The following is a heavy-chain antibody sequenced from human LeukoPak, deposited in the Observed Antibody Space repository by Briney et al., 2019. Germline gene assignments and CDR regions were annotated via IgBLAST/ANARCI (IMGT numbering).Heavy chain of an antibody. CDR1: GFTFSSYS. CDR2: ISSSSSTI. CDR3: ARESYDSSGYYFDY. Sequence: PGGSLRLSCAASGFTFSSYSMNWVRQAPGKGLEWVSYISSSSSTIYYADSVKGRFTISRDNAKNSLYLQMNSLRDEDTAVYYCARESYDSSGYYFDYWGQGTLVTVSS. V-gene: IGHV3-48*02. J-gene: IGHJ4*02. D-gene: IGHD3-22*01.